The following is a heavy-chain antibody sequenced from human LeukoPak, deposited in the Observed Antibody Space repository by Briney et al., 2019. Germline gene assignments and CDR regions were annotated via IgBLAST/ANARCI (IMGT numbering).Heavy chain of an antibody. CDR3: AKAYYDSSGYYNYFDY. Sequence: GGSLRLSCAASGFTFSNYAMSWVRQAPGKGLEWVSSISGSGGSTLYADSVKGRFTITRDNSKNTLYLQMNSLRAEDTAVYYCAKAYYDSSGYYNYFDYWGQGTLVTVSS. V-gene: IGHV3-23*01. D-gene: IGHD3-22*01. CDR1: GFTFSNYA. J-gene: IGHJ4*02. CDR2: ISGSGGST.